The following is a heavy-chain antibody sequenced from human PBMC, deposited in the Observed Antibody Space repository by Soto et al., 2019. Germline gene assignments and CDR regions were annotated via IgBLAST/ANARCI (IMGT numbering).Heavy chain of an antibody. D-gene: IGHD5-18*01. V-gene: IGHV3-23*01. CDR3: AKDPIKGGYSYGSDY. J-gene: IGHJ4*02. Sequence: GGSLRLSCAASGFTFSSYAMSWVRQAPGKGLEWVSAISGSGGSTYYADSVKGRFTISRDNSKNTLYLQMNSLRAEDTAVYYCAKDPIKGGYSYGSDYWGQGTLVTVSS. CDR2: ISGSGGST. CDR1: GFTFSSYA.